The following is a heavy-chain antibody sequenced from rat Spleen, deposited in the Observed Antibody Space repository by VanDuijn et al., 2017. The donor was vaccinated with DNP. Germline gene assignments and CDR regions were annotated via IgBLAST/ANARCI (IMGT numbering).Heavy chain of an antibody. V-gene: IGHV6-8*01. CDR3: ACEWPYNWFAY. CDR2: IKVRANNYAT. Sequence: EVQLVETGGSLVQPGKSLKLTCATSGFTFTDAWMHWVRQSPEKQLEWVAQIKVRANNYATYYAESVKGRFIISRDDSKRSIYLQMNNLKEEDTAIYYCACEWPYNWFAYWGQGALVTVSS. D-gene: IGHD1-1*01. J-gene: IGHJ3*01. CDR1: GFTFTDAW.